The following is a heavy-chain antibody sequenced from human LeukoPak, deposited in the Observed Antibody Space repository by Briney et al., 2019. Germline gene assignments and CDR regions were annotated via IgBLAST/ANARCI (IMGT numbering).Heavy chain of an antibody. Sequence: PGGSLRLSCAASGFTFSSYEMNWVRQAPGKGLEWVSYISGASSLIYYADSVKGRFTISRDNAKSSLYLQMNSLRGEDTAVYYCARGYSSGCHFDLWGQGTLVTVSS. J-gene: IGHJ4*02. CDR1: GFTFSSYE. V-gene: IGHV3-48*03. CDR3: ARGYSSGCHFDL. CDR2: ISGASSLI. D-gene: IGHD6-19*01.